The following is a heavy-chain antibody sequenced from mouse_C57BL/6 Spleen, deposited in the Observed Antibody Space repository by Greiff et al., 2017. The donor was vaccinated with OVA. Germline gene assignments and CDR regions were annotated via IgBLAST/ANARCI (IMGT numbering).Heavy chain of an antibody. Sequence: VKLVESGPGLVQPSQSLSITCTVSGFSLTSYGVHWVRQSPGKGLEWLGVIWSGGSTDYNAAFISRLSISKDNSKSQVFFKMNSLQADDTAIYYCARSRDGYYDAMDYWGQGTSVTVSS. J-gene: IGHJ4*01. CDR1: GFSLTSYG. CDR3: ARSRDGYYDAMDY. CDR2: IWSGGST. V-gene: IGHV2-2*01. D-gene: IGHD2-3*01.